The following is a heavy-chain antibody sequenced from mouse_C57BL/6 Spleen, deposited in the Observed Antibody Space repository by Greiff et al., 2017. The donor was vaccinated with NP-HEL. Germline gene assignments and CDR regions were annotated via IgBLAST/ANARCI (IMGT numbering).Heavy chain of an antibody. CDR2: IRNKANNHAT. V-gene: IGHV6-6*01. CDR1: GFTFSDAW. CDR3: TGIYYYGSSFDY. D-gene: IGHD1-1*01. J-gene: IGHJ2*01. Sequence: EVQRVESGGGLVQPGGSMKLSCAASGFTFSDAWMDWVRQSPEKGLEWVAEIRNKANNHATYYAESVKGRFTISRDDSKSRVYLQMNSLRAEDTGIYYCTGIYYYGSSFDYWGQGTTLTVSS.